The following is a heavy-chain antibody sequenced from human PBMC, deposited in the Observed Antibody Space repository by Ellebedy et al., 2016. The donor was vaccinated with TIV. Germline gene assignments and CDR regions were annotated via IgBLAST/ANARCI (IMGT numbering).Heavy chain of an antibody. CDR1: GFTFSSYS. D-gene: IGHD5-24*01. V-gene: IGHV3-21*01. Sequence: GESLKISXAASGFTFSSYSMNWVRQAPGKGLEWVSSISSSSSYIYYADSVKGRFTISRDNSKNTLYLQMNSLRAEDTAVYYCAKGWDGLDYWGQGTLVTVSS. CDR2: ISSSSSYI. CDR3: AKGWDGLDY. J-gene: IGHJ4*02.